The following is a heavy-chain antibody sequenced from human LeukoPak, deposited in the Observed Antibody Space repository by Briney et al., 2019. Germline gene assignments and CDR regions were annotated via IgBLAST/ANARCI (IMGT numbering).Heavy chain of an antibody. V-gene: IGHV4-39*01. D-gene: IGHD6-6*01. J-gene: IGHJ6*02. Sequence: SETLSLTCTVSGVSISSSSYYWGWIRQPPGKGLEWIGSIYYSGSTYYNPSLKSRVTISVDTSKNQFSLKLSSVTAADTAVYYCARQYSSSSFFSYYYYGMDAWGQGTTVTVSS. CDR3: ARQYSSSSFFSYYYYGMDA. CDR2: IYYSGST. CDR1: GVSISSSSYY.